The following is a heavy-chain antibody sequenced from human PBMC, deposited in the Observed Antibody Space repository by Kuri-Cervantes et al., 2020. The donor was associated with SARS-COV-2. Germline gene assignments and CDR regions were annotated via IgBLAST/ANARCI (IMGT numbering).Heavy chain of an antibody. V-gene: IGHV3-23*01. D-gene: IGHD2-15*01. CDR3: AKVVVAATGYFDY. J-gene: IGHJ4*02. Sequence: GESLKISCAASGFTFSSYGMHWVRQAPGKGLEWVSAISGSGGSTYYADSVKGRFTIFRDNSKNTLYLQMNSLRAEDTAVYYCAKVVVAATGYFDYWGQGTLVTVSS. CDR1: GFTFSSYG. CDR2: ISGSGGST.